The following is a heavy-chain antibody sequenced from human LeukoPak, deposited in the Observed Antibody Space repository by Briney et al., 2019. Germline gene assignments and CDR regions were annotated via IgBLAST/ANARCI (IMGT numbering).Heavy chain of an antibody. V-gene: IGHV3-30*18. J-gene: IGHJ6*02. CDR3: AKDLKTDPPAYYYYYYGMDV. CDR2: ISSDGSNT. CDR1: GFTFISYG. Sequence: QGQLVESGGGVVQPGGSLRLSCAASGFTFISYGMHWVRQTPGKGLEWVAVISSDGSNTFYADSVKGRFTISRDNSKNTLFLQMSSLKTEDTAVFYCAKDLKTDPPAYYYYYYGMDVWGQGTTVTVSS. D-gene: IGHD1-14*01.